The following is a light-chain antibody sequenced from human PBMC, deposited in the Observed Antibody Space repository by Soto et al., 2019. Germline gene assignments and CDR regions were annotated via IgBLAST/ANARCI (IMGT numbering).Light chain of an antibody. Sequence: EVVMTQSPATLSVSPGERASLSCRASQSVSSNLAWYQQKPGQAPRLLIYGASTRATGIPARFSGSGSATEFSLTPISLQSEDFAVYYCQQYNNGPPITFGEGTRLEIK. CDR1: QSVSSN. V-gene: IGKV3-15*01. CDR3: QQYNNGPPIT. J-gene: IGKJ5*01. CDR2: GAS.